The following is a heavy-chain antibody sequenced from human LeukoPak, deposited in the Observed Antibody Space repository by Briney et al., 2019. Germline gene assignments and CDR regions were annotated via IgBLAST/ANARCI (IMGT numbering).Heavy chain of an antibody. V-gene: IGHV3-49*04. D-gene: IGHD1-26*01. CDR1: GFTLGDYA. Sequence: GGSLRLSCTASGFTLGDYAMSWVRQAPGKGLEWVGFIRSKAYGGTTEYAASVKGRFTISRDDSKSIAYLQMNSLKTEDTAVYYCARVDSGGSYVWYFDLWGRGTLVTVSS. CDR2: IRSKAYGGTT. J-gene: IGHJ2*01. CDR3: ARVDSGGSYVWYFDL.